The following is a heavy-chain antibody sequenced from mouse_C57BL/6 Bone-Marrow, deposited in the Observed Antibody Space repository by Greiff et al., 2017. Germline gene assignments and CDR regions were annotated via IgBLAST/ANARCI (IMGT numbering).Heavy chain of an antibody. CDR2: ISSGGSYT. CDR1: GFTFSSYG. J-gene: IGHJ2*01. V-gene: IGHV5-6*01. CDR3: ARQPLFDY. Sequence: EVKLQESGGDLVKPGGSLKLSCAASGFTFSSYGMSWVRQTPDKRLEWVATISSGGSYTYYPDSVKGRFTISRDNAKNTLYLQMSSLKSEDTAMYYCARQPLFDYWGKGTTRTVSS.